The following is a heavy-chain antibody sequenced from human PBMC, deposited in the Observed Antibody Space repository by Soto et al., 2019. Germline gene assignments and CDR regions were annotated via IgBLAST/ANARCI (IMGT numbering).Heavy chain of an antibody. CDR2: ISYDGSNK. CDR3: AREKAVAGIFGMDV. Sequence: GGSLRLSCAASGSTFSNYAMHWVRQAPGKGLEWVAVISYDGSNKYYADSVKGRFTISRDNSKNTLSLQMNSLRAEDTALYYCAREKAVAGIFGMDVWGQGTTVTVSS. J-gene: IGHJ6*02. D-gene: IGHD6-19*01. V-gene: IGHV3-30-3*01. CDR1: GSTFSNYA.